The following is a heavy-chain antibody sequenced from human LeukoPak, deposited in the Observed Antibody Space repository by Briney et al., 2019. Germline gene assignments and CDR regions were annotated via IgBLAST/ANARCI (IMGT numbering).Heavy chain of an antibody. CDR2: IYTTGRT. Sequence: PSETLSLNCSVSGGSINSYWWSWIRQPAGKGLEFIGRIYTTGRTNYNPSLKSRVSMSVDTSKNKFSLELRSVTAADTAVYFCARAGYTISSYRFDYWGQGALVTASS. V-gene: IGHV4-4*07. CDR1: GGSINSYW. D-gene: IGHD3-16*02. CDR3: ARAGYTISSYRFDY. J-gene: IGHJ4*02.